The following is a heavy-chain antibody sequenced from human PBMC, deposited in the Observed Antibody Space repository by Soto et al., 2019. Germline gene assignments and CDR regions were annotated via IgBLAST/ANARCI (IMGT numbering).Heavy chain of an antibody. CDR1: GYNYATYW. D-gene: IGHD1-20*01. J-gene: IGHJ6*02. CDR3: TRYNRAYGMDV. CDR2: IYCGNSDT. V-gene: IGHV5-51*01. Sequence: GESLKISCKGSGYNYATYWIGWVRQMPGKGLEWMGMIYCGNSDTRYNPSFQGQATFSVDKSINTAYLQWSSLKASDTAMYYCTRYNRAYGMDVWGPGTAVTVSS.